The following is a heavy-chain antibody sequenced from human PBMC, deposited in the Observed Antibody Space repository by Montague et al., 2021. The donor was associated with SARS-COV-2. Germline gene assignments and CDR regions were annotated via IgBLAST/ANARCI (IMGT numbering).Heavy chain of an antibody. D-gene: IGHD6-13*01. CDR3: ARSVGASSSSWPLPPHFDY. V-gene: IGHV6-1*01. CDR2: TYYRSKWYN. CDR1: GDSVSINSAA. Sequence: CAISGDSVSINSAACNWIRQSPSRGLEWLGMTYYRSKWYNDYALSVKSRITINPDTSKNQFSLQLNSVTPEDTAVYYCARSVGASSSSWPLPPHFDYWGQGTLVTVSS. J-gene: IGHJ4*02.